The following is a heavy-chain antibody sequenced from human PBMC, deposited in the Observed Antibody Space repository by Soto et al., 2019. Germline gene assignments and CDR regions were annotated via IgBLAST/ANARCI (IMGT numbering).Heavy chain of an antibody. CDR1: GGSIRSGGYY. CDR2: IYYSGTT. Sequence: QLQLQESGPGLVKPSQTLSLTCTVSGGSIRSGGYYWGWIRQHPGKGLEWIGYIYYSGTTSYNPYLKSRLTISADTSKNQFSLKLSSVTAADTAVYYCARGVIHWGQGTLVTVSS. D-gene: IGHD3-16*02. CDR3: ARGVIH. V-gene: IGHV4-31*03. J-gene: IGHJ4*02.